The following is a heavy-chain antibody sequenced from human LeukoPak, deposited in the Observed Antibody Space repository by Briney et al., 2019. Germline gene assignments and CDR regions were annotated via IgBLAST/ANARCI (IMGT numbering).Heavy chain of an antibody. CDR1: GFTFSSYE. CDR3: ARDGGSGILD. CDR2: ISSNGSPI. V-gene: IGHV3-48*03. Sequence: GGSLRLSCEASGFTFSSYEMNWVRQAPGKGLEWVSYISSNGSPIFYADSVKGRFTISRDNAKNSLSLLMNSLRAEDTAVYYCARDGGSGILDWGQGTLVTVSS. D-gene: IGHD3-10*01. J-gene: IGHJ4*02.